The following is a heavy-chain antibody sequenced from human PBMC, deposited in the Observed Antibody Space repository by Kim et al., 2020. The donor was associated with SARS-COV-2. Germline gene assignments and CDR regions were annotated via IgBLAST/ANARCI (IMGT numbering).Heavy chain of an antibody. V-gene: IGHV1-2*06. CDR2: INPNSGGT. CDR1: GYTFTGYY. D-gene: IGHD6-6*01. CDR3: ARGYSSSSRLYYFDY. Sequence: ASVKVSCKASGYTFTGYYMHWVRQAPGQGLEWMGRINPNSGGTNYAQKFQGRVTMTRDTSISTAYMELSRLRSDDTAVYYCARGYSSSSRLYYFDYWGQGTLVTVSS. J-gene: IGHJ4*02.